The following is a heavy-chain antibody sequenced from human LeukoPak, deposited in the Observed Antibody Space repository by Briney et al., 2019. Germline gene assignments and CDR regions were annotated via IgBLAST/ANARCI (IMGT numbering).Heavy chain of an antibody. J-gene: IGHJ4*02. CDR2: IKSKTDGGTT. CDR1: GFTFSNAW. V-gene: IGHV3-15*01. CDR3: TQYYYDSSGYFDY. Sequence: GGSLRLSCAASGFTFSNAWMSWVRQAPGKGLEWVGRIKSKTDGGTTDYAAPVKGRFTISRDGSKNTLYLQMNSLKTEDTAVYYCTQYYYDSSGYFDYWGQGTLVTVSS. D-gene: IGHD3-22*01.